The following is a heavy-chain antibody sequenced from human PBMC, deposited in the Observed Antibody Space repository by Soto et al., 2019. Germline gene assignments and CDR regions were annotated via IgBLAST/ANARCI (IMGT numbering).Heavy chain of an antibody. J-gene: IGHJ2*01. CDR2: INGGNGYT. CDR3: ARNRDGFINRPYWFFDL. D-gene: IGHD5-12*01. Sequence: VASVKVSCKASGYSFITYTMHWVRQAPGQRLEWMGWINGGNGYTRSAQTFQGRVTFTRDTSANTAYMELSSLRSEDTAVYYCARNRDGFINRPYWFFDLWGRGTLVTVSS. CDR1: GYSFITYT. V-gene: IGHV1-3*01.